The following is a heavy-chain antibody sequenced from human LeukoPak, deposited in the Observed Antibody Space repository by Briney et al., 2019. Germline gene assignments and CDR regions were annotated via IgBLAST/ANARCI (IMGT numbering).Heavy chain of an antibody. D-gene: IGHD3-22*01. CDR1: GGSISSSSYY. CDR3: ARVPSGDAGGYDSSGYYYLDY. CDR2: IYYNGST. J-gene: IGHJ4*02. Sequence: SETLSLTCTVSGGSISSSSYYWGWIRQPPGKGLEWIGSIYYNGSTYYNPSLKSRVTISVDTSKNQFSLKLSSVTAADTAVYYCARVPSGDAGGYDSSGYYYLDYWGQGALVTVSS. V-gene: IGHV4-39*07.